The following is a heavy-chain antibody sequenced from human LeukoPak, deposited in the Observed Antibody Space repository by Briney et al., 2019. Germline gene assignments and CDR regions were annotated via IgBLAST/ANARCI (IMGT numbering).Heavy chain of an antibody. CDR2: IYYSGST. CDR3: ARGQFGYLWGIYFDY. J-gene: IGHJ4*02. D-gene: IGHD2-2*03. Sequence: SETLSLTCTVSGGSISSSSYYWGWIRQPPGKGLEWIGTIYYSGSTYYNPSLKSRVTISVDTSKNQFSLKLSSVTAADTAVYYRARGQFGYLWGIYFDYWGQGTLVTVSS. CDR1: GGSISSSSYY. V-gene: IGHV4-39*07.